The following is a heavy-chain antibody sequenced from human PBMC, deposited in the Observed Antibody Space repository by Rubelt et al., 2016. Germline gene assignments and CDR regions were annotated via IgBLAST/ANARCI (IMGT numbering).Heavy chain of an antibody. CDR2: IYYSGST. D-gene: IGHD5-12*01. CDR3: ARRNIVATIGFDY. CDR1: GGSISSSSYY. Sequence: QLQLQESGPGLVKPSETLSLTCTVSGGSISSSSYYWGWIRQPPGKGLEWIGSIYYSGSTYYNPSLKSRVTISVDTSKNQFSLKLSSVTAADTAVYYCARRNIVATIGFDYWGQGTLATVSS. J-gene: IGHJ4*02. V-gene: IGHV4-39*01.